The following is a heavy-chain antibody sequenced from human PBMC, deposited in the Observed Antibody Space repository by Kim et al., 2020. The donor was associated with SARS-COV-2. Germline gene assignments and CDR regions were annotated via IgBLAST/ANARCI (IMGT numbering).Heavy chain of an antibody. D-gene: IGHD2-2*01. J-gene: IGHJ6*02. V-gene: IGHV3-48*03. CDR2: ISSGGSTT. CDR3: ARSLYCSSTTCHYGMDV. CDR1: GFTFSSYE. Sequence: GGSLRLSCAASGFTFSSYEMNWVRQAPGKGLEWVSYISSGGSTTPYADPVKGRFTISRDNARNSLYLQMNSLRAEDTAVYYCARSLYCSSTTCHYGMDVWGQVTTVTVSS.